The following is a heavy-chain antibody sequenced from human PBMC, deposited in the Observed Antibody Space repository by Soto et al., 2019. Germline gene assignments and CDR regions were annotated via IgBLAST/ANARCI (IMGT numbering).Heavy chain of an antibody. Sequence: GGSLRLSCAASGFTFSNYAMIWVRQAPGKGLEWVSAISGSGESTYYSDSVKGRFTLSRDNSKNTLYLQMNSLRAEDTAVYFCVRVSQSYYDSGGYHYYFDQWGQGTLVTVSS. D-gene: IGHD3-22*01. CDR2: ISGSGEST. V-gene: IGHV3-23*01. J-gene: IGHJ4*02. CDR1: GFTFSNYA. CDR3: VRVSQSYYDSGGYHYYFDQ.